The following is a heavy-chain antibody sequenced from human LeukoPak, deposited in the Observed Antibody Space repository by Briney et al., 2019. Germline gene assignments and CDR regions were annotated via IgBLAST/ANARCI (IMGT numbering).Heavy chain of an antibody. D-gene: IGHD5-12*01. CDR2: ISSSSSYI. J-gene: IGHJ5*02. CDR1: GFTFSSYS. V-gene: IGHV3-21*01. CDR3: ARDVRGYSGYDPNWFDP. Sequence: GGSLRLSCAASGFTFSSYSMNWVRQAPGKGLEWVSSISSSSSYIYYADSVKGRFTISRDNAKNSLYLQMNSLRAEDTAVYYCARDVRGYSGYDPNWFDPWGQGTLVTASS.